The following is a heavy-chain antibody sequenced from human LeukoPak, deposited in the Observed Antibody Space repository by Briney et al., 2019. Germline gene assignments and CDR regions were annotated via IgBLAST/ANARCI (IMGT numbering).Heavy chain of an antibody. CDR1: GFTFSSYS. V-gene: IGHV3-21*01. J-gene: IGHJ6*02. Sequence: GGSLRLSCAASGFTFSSYSMNWVRQAPGKGLEWVSSISSSSSYIYYADSVKGRFTISRDNAKNSLYLQMNSLRAEDTAVYYCASLGAPGYYYGMDVWGQGTTVAVAS. CDR2: ISSSSSYI. CDR3: ASLGAPGYYYGMDV.